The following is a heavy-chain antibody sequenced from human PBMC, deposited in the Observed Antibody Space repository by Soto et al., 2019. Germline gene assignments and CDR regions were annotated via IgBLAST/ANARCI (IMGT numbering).Heavy chain of an antibody. CDR1: GFTFSSYA. CDR3: AKDVDLRLGELSLNYYFDY. D-gene: IGHD3-16*02. J-gene: IGHJ4*02. V-gene: IGHV3-23*01. CDR2: ISGSGGST. Sequence: PGGSLRLSCAASGFTFSSYAMSWVRQAPGKGLEWVSAISGSGGSTYYADSVKGRFTISRDNSKNTLYLQMNSLRAEDTAVYYCAKDVDLRLGELSLNYYFDYWGQGTLVTVSS.